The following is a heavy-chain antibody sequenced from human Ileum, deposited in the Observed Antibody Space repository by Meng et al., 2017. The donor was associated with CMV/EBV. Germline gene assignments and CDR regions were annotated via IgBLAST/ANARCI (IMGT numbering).Heavy chain of an antibody. V-gene: IGHV4-4*07. Sequence: QVAREESGPGLVKPSETLSLSCTVSGGSFSDYYWNWIRQPAGQGLEWIGRIHSNGATDYNPSLQSRVTMSVDSSKNEFFLSLSFVTAADTAIYYCARRRGPRGYIDYWGQGILVTVSS. CDR3: ARRRGPRGYIDY. D-gene: IGHD3-10*01. CDR1: GGSFSDYY. J-gene: IGHJ4*02. CDR2: IHSNGAT.